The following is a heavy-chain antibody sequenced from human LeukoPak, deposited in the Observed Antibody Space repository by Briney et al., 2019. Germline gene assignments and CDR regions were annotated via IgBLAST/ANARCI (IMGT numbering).Heavy chain of an antibody. CDR2: ISSSSSII. D-gene: IGHD3-22*01. CDR1: RFTLRGYT. V-gene: IGHV3-48*02. Sequence: GGSLRLSCVASRFTLRGYTMNWVRQAPGKGLEWISYISSSSSIIYYSDSVKGRFTISRDNAKNSLFLQMNSLRDEDTGVYYCAIRGYYDTSYSYYCHALDVWGQGTTVTVSS. CDR3: AIRGYYDTSYSYYCHALDV. J-gene: IGHJ6*02.